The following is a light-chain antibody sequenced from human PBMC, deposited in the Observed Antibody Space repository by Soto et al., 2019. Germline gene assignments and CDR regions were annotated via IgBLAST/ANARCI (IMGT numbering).Light chain of an antibody. CDR2: GAS. CDR1: QSVSSN. CDR3: QQYNNWPV. V-gene: IGKV3-15*01. J-gene: IGKJ4*01. Sequence: EIVMTQSPATLSVSPGERATLSCRASQSVSSNLAWYQQKPGQAPRLLIYGASTRATGFPVRFSGSGSGTEFTLTISSLQSEDFAVYYCQQYNNWPVFGGGTKVEI.